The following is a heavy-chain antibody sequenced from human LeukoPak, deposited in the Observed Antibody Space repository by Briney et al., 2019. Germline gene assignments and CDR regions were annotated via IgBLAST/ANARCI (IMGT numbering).Heavy chain of an antibody. J-gene: IGHJ4*02. Sequence: GGSLRLSCAASGFTFTNAWMSWVRQAPGKGLEWVGRIKSKANGGTTDYAAPVRGRFTISRDDSKNTLYLRMNSLKTEDTAVYYCAAGNGYSDFDYWGQGTLVTVSS. V-gene: IGHV3-15*01. D-gene: IGHD3-22*01. CDR1: GFTFTNAW. CDR3: AAGNGYSDFDY. CDR2: IKSKANGGTT.